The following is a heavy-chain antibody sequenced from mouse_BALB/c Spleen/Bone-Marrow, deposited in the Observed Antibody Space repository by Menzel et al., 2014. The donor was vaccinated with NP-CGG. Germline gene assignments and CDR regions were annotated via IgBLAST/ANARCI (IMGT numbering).Heavy chain of an antibody. CDR3: TRSGFYGYGTYFDV. J-gene: IGHJ1*01. CDR2: INPSNGVT. D-gene: IGHD1-2*01. V-gene: IGHV1S81*02. Sequence: QVQLQQSGAELVKPGASVKLSCKASGYTFTNYYVYWVKQRPGQGLEWIGEINPSNGVTNFNEKFMIKATLTVDSSSSTAYMHLSSLTSEDSAVYYCTRSGFYGYGTYFDVWGAGTTVTVSS. CDR1: GYTFTNYY.